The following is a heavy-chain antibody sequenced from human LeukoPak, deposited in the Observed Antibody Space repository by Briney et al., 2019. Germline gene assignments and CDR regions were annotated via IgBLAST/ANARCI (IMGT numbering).Heavy chain of an antibody. D-gene: IGHD3-16*01. CDR3: AKDSKNYAIDY. CDR2: ISDDGRKK. CDR1: GFTFSSYG. Sequence: GGSLRLSCGASGFTFSSYGVHWVRQAPGKGLEWVAVISDDGRKKYYADSVKGRFTISRDNSKNTLYLQMNSLRAEDTAVYYCAKDSKNYAIDYWGQGTLVAVSS. J-gene: IGHJ4*02. V-gene: IGHV3-30*18.